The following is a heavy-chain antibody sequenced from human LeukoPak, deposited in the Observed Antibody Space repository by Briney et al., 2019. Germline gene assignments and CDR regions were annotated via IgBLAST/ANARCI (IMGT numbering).Heavy chain of an antibody. D-gene: IGHD6-19*01. CDR1: GYTFTGYY. CDR2: INPNSGGT. V-gene: IGHV1-2*02. J-gene: IGHJ4*02. CDR3: ARDRGIAVSGFDY. Sequence: ASGKVSCKASGYTFTGYYMHWVRQAPGQGLEWMGWINPNSGGTNYAQKFQGRVTMTRDTSISTAYMELSRLRSDDTAVYYCARDRGIAVSGFDYWGQGTLVTVSS.